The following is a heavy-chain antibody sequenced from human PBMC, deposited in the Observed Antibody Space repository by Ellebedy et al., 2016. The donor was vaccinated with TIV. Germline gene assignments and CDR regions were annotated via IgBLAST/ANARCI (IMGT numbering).Heavy chain of an antibody. CDR1: GFTFSSYG. CDR2: ISYDGSNQ. J-gene: IGHJ4*02. V-gene: IGHV3-30*03. CDR3: ARMDHRGSGWYFDY. Sequence: GESLKISXAASGFTFSSYGMHWVRQAPGKGLEWVAVISYDGSNQNYADSVKGRFTISRDNSKNTLYLQMNSLRAEDTAVYYCARMDHRGSGWYFDYWGQGTLVTVSS. D-gene: IGHD6-19*01.